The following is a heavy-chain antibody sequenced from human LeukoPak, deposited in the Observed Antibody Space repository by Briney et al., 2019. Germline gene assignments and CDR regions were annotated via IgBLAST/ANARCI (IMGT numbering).Heavy chain of an antibody. CDR1: GGSISSGSYY. CDR3: ARDPRGYYDSSGFHDAFDI. J-gene: IGHJ3*02. CDR2: IYTSGST. D-gene: IGHD3-22*01. Sequence: PSQTLSLTCTVSGGSISSGSYYWSWIQQPAGKGLEWIGRIYTSGSTNYNPSLKSRVTISVDTSKNQFSLKLSSVTAADTAVYYCARDPRGYYDSSGFHDAFDIWGQGTMVTVSS. V-gene: IGHV4-61*02.